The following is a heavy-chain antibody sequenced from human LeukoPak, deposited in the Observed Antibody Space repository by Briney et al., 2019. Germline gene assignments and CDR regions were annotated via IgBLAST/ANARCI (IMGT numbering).Heavy chain of an antibody. CDR2: INPNSGGT. D-gene: IGHD5-12*01. CDR3: ARVGLRRSGDDLLSCWFDP. CDR1: GYTFTGYY. Sequence: ASVKVSCKASGYTFTGYYMHWVRQAPGQGLEWMGWINPNSGGTNYAQKFQGRVTMTRDTSISTAYMELSRLRSDDTAVYYCARVGLRRSGDDLLSCWFDPWGQGTLVTVSS. V-gene: IGHV1-2*02. J-gene: IGHJ5*02.